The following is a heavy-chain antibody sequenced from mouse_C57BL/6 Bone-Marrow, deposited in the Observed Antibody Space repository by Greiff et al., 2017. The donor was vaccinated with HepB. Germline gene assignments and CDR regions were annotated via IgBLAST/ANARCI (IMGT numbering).Heavy chain of an antibody. D-gene: IGHD3-2*02. J-gene: IGHJ3*01. Sequence: VQRVVSGPGLVQLSQSLSITCTVSGFSLTSYGVHWVRQSPGKGLVWLGVIWSGGSTDYNAAFISRLSISKDNFKSKVFFKMNSLQADDTAIYYCARNEGSCYVLAWFAYWGQGTLVTVSA. CDR1: GFSLTSYG. CDR3: ARNEGSCYVLAWFAY. CDR2: IWSGGST. V-gene: IGHV2-2*01.